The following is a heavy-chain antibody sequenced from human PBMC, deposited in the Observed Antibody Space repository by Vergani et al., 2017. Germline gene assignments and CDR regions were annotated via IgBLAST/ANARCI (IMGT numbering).Heavy chain of an antibody. D-gene: IGHD5-18*01. CDR3: AKAPLGYSYAPDGFFDY. J-gene: IGHJ4*02. V-gene: IGHV3-7*03. CDR2: IKQDGSEK. Sequence: EVQLVESGGGLVQPGGSLRLSCAASGFTFSSYWMSWVRQAPGKGLEWVANIKQDGSEKYYVDSVKGRFTISRDNAKNSLYLQMNSLRAEDTAVYYCAKAPLGYSYAPDGFFDYWGQGTLVTVSS. CDR1: GFTFSSYW.